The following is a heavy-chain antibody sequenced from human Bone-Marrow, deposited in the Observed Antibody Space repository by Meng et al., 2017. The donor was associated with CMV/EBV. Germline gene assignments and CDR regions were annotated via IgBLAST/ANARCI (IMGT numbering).Heavy chain of an antibody. CDR1: GFSFSSYW. CDR2: IKQDGSEK. V-gene: IGHV3-7*01. Sequence: GGSLRLSCAASGFSFSSYWMSWVRQAPGKGLEWVANIKQDGSEKYYVDSVKGRFTISRDNAKNSLYLQMNSLRAEDTAVYCCAREDFWSGYYSYYYYYYGMDVCGQGTTVTVSS. D-gene: IGHD3-3*01. J-gene: IGHJ6*02. CDR3: AREDFWSGYYSYYYYYYGMDV.